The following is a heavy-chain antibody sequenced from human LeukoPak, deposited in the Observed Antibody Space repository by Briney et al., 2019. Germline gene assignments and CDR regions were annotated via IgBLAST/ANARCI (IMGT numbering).Heavy chain of an antibody. CDR1: GYTFTGYY. CDR2: INPNSGGT. D-gene: IGHD3-10*01. CDR3: ASLRYYYGSGSYNWFDP. J-gene: IGHJ5*02. V-gene: IGHV1-2*02. Sequence: GASVKVSCKASGYTFTGYYMHWVRQAPGQGLEWMGWINPNSGGTNYAQKFQGRVTMARDTSISSAYMELRSLRSDDTAVYYCASLRYYYGSGSYNWFDPWGQGTLVTVSS.